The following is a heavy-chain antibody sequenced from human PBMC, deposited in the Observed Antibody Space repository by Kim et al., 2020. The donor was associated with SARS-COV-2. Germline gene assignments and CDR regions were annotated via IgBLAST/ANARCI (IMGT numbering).Heavy chain of an antibody. J-gene: IGHJ4*02. V-gene: IGHV5-10-1*01. CDR3: ARLSSSGWYALDY. D-gene: IGHD6-19*01. Sequence: SPSFQGHVTISADKSISTAYLQWSSLKASDTAMYYCARLSSSGWYALDYWGQGTLVTVSS.